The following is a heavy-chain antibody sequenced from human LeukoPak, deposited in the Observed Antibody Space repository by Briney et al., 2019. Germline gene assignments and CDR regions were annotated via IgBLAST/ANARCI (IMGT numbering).Heavy chain of an antibody. D-gene: IGHD3-22*01. CDR3: ARDMGSGRLLGYFDY. CDR1: GYTFTSYA. J-gene: IGHJ4*02. CDR2: INAGNGNT. Sequence: ASVKVSCKASGYTFTSYAMRWVRQAPGQRLEWMGWINAGNGNTKYSQEFQGRVTITRDTSASTAYMELSSLRSEDMAVYYCARDMGSGRLLGYFDYWGQGTLVTVSS. V-gene: IGHV1-3*03.